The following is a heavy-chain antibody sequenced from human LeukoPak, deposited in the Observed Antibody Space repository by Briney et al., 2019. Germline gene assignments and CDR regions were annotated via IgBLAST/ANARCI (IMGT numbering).Heavy chain of an antibody. CDR1: GFTFSNYG. CDR3: AKTNGYYDY. CDR2: ISGSGDNT. V-gene: IGHV3-23*01. J-gene: IGHJ4*02. Sequence: PGGSLRLSCAASGFTFSNYGMSWVRQAPGKGLEWVSSISGSGDNTYYADSVKGRSAISRDNSKNTLYPQMDSLRVEDTAVYHCAKTNGYYDYWGRGTLVTVSS. D-gene: IGHD3-22*01.